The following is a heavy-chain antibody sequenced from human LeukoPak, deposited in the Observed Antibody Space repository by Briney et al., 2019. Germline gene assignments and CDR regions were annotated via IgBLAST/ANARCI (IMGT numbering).Heavy chain of an antibody. CDR1: GFTFSSYG. D-gene: IGHD1-1*01. V-gene: IGHV3-30*18. CDR3: AKAKARYVRYYGMDV. J-gene: IGHJ6*02. CDR2: ISYDGSNK. Sequence: GGSLRLSCAASGFTFSSYGMHWVRQAPGKGLEWVAVISYDGSNKYYADSVKGRFTISRDNSKNTLYLQMNSLRAEDTAVYYCAKAKARYVRYYGMDVWGQGTTVTVSS.